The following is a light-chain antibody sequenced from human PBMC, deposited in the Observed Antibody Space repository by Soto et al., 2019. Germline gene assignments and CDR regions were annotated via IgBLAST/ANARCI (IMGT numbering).Light chain of an antibody. CDR3: SSYAGSNNVV. J-gene: IGLJ2*01. V-gene: IGLV2-8*01. CDR1: SSGVGGYNY. Sequence: QSALTQPPSASGSPGQSVTISCTGTSSGVGGYNYVSWYQQHPGKAPKLMIYEVSKRPSGVPDRFSGSKSGNTASLTVSGLQAEDEADYYCSSYAGSNNVVLGGGTKVTVL. CDR2: EVS.